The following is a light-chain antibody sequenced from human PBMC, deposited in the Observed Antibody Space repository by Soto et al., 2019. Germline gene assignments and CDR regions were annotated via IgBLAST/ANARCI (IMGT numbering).Light chain of an antibody. CDR1: QGISSW. V-gene: IGKV1-12*01. Sequence: DIQMTQSPSSVSASVGDRVTITWRASQGISSWLAWYQQKPGKAPKLRISDASSSQSGVPSRFSGSGSGTHFTLPISRLQPEDFATYDCQKANSIPLTVGGGTKVEIK. CDR2: DAS. J-gene: IGKJ4*01. CDR3: QKANSIPLT.